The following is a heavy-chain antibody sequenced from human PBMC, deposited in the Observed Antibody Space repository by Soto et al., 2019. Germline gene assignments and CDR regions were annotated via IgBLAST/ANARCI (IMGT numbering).Heavy chain of an antibody. V-gene: IGHV3-7*01. J-gene: IGHJ4*02. Sequence: PGGSLRLSCAASGFTFSSYWMSWVRQAPGKGLEWVANIKQDGSEKYYVDSVKGRFTISRDNAKNSLYLQMNSLRAEDTAVYYCASDSGGYDFDYWGQGTLVTVSS. D-gene: IGHD5-12*01. CDR3: ASDSGGYDFDY. CDR1: GFTFSSYW. CDR2: IKQDGSEK.